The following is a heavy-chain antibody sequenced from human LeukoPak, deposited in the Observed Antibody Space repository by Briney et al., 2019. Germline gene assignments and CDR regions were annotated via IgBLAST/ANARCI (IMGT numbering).Heavy chain of an antibody. CDR2: IYHSGST. CDR3: ARDTGTAVVDY. J-gene: IGHJ4*02. Sequence: PSQTLSLTCTVSGGSISSGGYYWSWIRQPPGKGLEWIGYIYHSGSTYYNPSLKSRVTISVDRSKNQFSLKLSSVTAADTAVYYCARDTGTAVVDYWGQGTLVTVSS. D-gene: IGHD1-1*01. CDR1: GGSISSGGYY. V-gene: IGHV4-30-2*01.